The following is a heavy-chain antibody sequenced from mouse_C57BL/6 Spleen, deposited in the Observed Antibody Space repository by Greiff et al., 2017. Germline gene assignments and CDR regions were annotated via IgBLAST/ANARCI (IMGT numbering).Heavy chain of an antibody. J-gene: IGHJ3*01. CDR2: IDPSDSET. Sequence: QVQLKQPGAELVRPGSSVKLSCKASGYTFTSYWMHWVKQRPIQGLEWIGNIDPSDSETHYNQKFKDKATLTVDKSSSTAYMQLSSLTSEDSAVYYCARRSSSWFAYWGQGTLVTVSA. D-gene: IGHD1-1*01. CDR1: GYTFTSYW. V-gene: IGHV1-52*01. CDR3: ARRSSSWFAY.